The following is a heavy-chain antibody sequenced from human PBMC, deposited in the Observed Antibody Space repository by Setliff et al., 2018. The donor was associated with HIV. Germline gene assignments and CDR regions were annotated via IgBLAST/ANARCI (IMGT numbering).Heavy chain of an antibody. CDR2: IYTSGST. V-gene: IGHV4-4*07. J-gene: IGHJ3*02. CDR1: GGSISSYY. Sequence: SETLSLTCTVSGGSISSYYWSWIRQPAGKGLEWIGRIYTSGSTNYNPSLKSRVTMSVDTSKNQFSLKLSSVTAADTAVYYCARDRPHYDYVWGSYLHAFDIWGQGTMVTVSS. CDR3: ARDRPHYDYVWGSYLHAFDI. D-gene: IGHD3-16*02.